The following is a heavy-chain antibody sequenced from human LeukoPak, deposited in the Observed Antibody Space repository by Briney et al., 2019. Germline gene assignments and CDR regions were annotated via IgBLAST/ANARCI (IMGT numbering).Heavy chain of an antibody. CDR1: GFTFSSYG. J-gene: IGHJ4*02. CDR3: AKGVAEGDYGGY. V-gene: IGHV3-30*18. CDR2: ISYDGSNK. D-gene: IGHD4-17*01. Sequence: GGSLRLSCAASGFTFSSYGMHWVRQAPGKGLEWVAVISYDGSNKYYADSVKGRFTISRDNSKNTLYLQMNSLRAEDTAVYYCAKGVAEGDYGGYWGQGTLVTVSS.